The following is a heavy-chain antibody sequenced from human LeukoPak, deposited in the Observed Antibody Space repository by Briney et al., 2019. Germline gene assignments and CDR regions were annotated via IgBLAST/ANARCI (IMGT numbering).Heavy chain of an antibody. D-gene: IGHD6-13*01. Sequence: PSETLSLTCTVSGGSISSSSYYWGWIRQPPGKGLEWIGSIYYSGSTYYNPSLKSRVTISVDTSKNQFSLKLSSVTAADTAVYYCARLRIAAAGTMFDPWGQGTLVTVSS. V-gene: IGHV4-39*01. CDR1: GGSISSSSYY. J-gene: IGHJ5*02. CDR2: IYYSGST. CDR3: ARLRIAAAGTMFDP.